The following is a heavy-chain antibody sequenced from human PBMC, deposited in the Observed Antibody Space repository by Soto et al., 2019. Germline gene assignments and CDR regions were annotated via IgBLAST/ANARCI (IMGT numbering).Heavy chain of an antibody. J-gene: IGHJ3*02. D-gene: IGHD3-10*01. V-gene: IGHV4-34*01. CDR1: GGSFSGYY. Sequence: QVQLQQWGAGLLKPSETLSLTCAVYGGSFSGYYWSWIRQPPGKGLEWIGEINHSGSTNYNPSLKSRVTISVDTSKNQFSLKLSSVTAADTAVYYCARGSMVLWFGELHYDAFDIWGQGTMVTVSS. CDR2: INHSGST. CDR3: ARGSMVLWFGELHYDAFDI.